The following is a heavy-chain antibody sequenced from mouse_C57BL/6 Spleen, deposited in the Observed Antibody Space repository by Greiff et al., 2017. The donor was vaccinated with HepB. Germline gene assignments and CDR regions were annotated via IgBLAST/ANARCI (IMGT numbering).Heavy chain of an antibody. J-gene: IGHJ4*01. Sequence: QVQLQQSGAELVRPGASVTLSCKASGYTFTDYEMHWVKQTPVHGLEWIGAIDPETGGTAYNQKFKGKAILTADKSSSTAYMELRSLTSEDSAVYYCTRNYDGSSPYAMDYWGQGTSVTVSS. V-gene: IGHV1-15*01. CDR2: IDPETGGT. D-gene: IGHD1-1*01. CDR1: GYTFTDYE. CDR3: TRNYDGSSPYAMDY.